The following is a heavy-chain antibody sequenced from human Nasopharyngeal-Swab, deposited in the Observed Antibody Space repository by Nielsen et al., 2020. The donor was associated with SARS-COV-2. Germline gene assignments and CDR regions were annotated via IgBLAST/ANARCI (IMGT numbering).Heavy chain of an antibody. D-gene: IGHD5-24*01. CDR2: IIPILGIA. J-gene: IGHJ6*02. CDR3: ARAKMATTDYYYYGMDV. V-gene: IGHV1-69*04. Sequence: SVKVSCKASGGTFSSYAISWVRQAPGQGLEWMGRIIPILGIANYAQKFQGRVTITADKSTSTAYMELSSLRSEDTAVYYCARAKMATTDYYYYGMDVWGQGTTVTVSS. CDR1: GGTFSSYA.